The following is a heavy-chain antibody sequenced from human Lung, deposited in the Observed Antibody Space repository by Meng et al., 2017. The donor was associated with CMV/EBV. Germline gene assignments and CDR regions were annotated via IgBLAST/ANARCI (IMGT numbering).Heavy chain of an antibody. V-gene: IGHV4-31*03. D-gene: IGHD5-24*01. CDR2: IYYTGST. Sequence: QVQLQGQVPELVKPSQTLSLTFTVSGGSTGSSGYYWSWIRQQPGKGLECIWNIYYTGSTVYNASLKSRVTRSIDTSKTQFSLKLIPATAADTAVNYWAREAGRDRYATPKFDYWGQGTLVTVSS. CDR1: GGSTGSSGYY. CDR3: AREAGRDRYATPKFDY. J-gene: IGHJ4*02.